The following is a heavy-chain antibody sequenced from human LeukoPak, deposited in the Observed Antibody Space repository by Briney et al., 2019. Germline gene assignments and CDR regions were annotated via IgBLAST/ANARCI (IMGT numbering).Heavy chain of an antibody. CDR3: ARGATIFGVAEEYYFDY. V-gene: IGHV3-53*01. J-gene: IGHJ4*02. CDR2: IYSGGST. D-gene: IGHD3-3*01. CDR1: GFTVSSNY. Sequence: PGGSLRLSCAASGFTVSSNYMSWVRQAPGKGVEWVSVIYSGGSTYYADSVKGRFTISRDNSKNTLYLQMNSLRAEDTAVYYCARGATIFGVAEEYYFDYWGQGTLVTVSS.